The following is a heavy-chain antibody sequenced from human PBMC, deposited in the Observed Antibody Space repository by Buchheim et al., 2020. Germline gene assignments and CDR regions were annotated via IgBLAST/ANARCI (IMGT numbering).Heavy chain of an antibody. CDR1: GFSLSTSGMC. J-gene: IGHJ6*02. V-gene: IGHV2-70*15. CDR3: ARIQIAVAGDYYYGMDV. CDR2: IDWDDDK. Sequence: QVTLRESGPALVKPTQTLTLTCTFSGFSLSTSGMCVSWIRQPPGKALEWLARIDWDDDKYYSTSLKTRLTISKDTSKNQVVLTMTNMDSVDTATYYCARIQIAVAGDYYYGMDVWGQGTT. D-gene: IGHD6-19*01.